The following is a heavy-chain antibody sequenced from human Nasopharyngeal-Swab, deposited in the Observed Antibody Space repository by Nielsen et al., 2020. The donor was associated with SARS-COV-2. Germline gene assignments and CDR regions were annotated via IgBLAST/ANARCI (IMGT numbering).Heavy chain of an antibody. CDR2: IYYSGST. CDR1: GCSISSSSYY. CDR3: ARHRGLRSYYYGMDV. D-gene: IGHD4-17*01. V-gene: IGHV4-39*01. J-gene: IGHJ6*02. Sequence: SETLSLTCTVSGCSISSSSYYWGWIRQPPGKGLEWIGSIYYSGSTYYNPSLKSRVTISVDTSKNQFSLKLSSVTAAETAVYYCARHRGLRSYYYGMDVWGQGTTVTVSS.